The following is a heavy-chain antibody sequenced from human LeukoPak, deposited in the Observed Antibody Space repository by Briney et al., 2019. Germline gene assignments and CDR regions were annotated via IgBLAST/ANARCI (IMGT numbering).Heavy chain of an antibody. Sequence: GESLKISCKGSGYSFTSYWIGWVRQMPGKGLEWMGIIYPGDSDTRYSPSFQGQVTISADQSISTAYLQWSSLKASDTAMYYCARHGRYYCSSTSCYFDYWGQGTLVTVSS. J-gene: IGHJ4*02. CDR3: ARHGRYYCSSTSCYFDY. D-gene: IGHD2-2*01. CDR2: IYPGDSDT. CDR1: GYSFTSYW. V-gene: IGHV5-51*01.